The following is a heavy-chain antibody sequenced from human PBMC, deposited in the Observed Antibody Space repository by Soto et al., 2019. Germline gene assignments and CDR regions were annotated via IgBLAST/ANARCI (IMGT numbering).Heavy chain of an antibody. Sequence: EVQLVESGGGLVQPGGSLRLSCAASGFTFSSYSMNWVRQAPGKGLEWVSYISSSSSTIYYADSVKGRFTISRDNAKNSLYLQMNSLRDEDTAVYYCASGTTDDSYYYGMDVWGQGTTVTVSS. CDR2: ISSSSSTI. CDR1: GFTFSSYS. V-gene: IGHV3-48*02. J-gene: IGHJ6*02. D-gene: IGHD4-4*01. CDR3: ASGTTDDSYYYGMDV.